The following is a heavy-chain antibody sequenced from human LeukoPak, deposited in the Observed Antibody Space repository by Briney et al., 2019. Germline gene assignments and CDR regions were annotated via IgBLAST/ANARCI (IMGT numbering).Heavy chain of an antibody. D-gene: IGHD3-3*01. CDR2: MNPNSGNT. Sequence: ASVKVSCKASGYTFTSYGISWVRQATGQGLEWMGWMNPNSGNTGYAQKFQGRVTMTRNTSISTAYMELSSLRSEDTAVYYCARGVDFWSGYYRGPGFDPWGQGTLVTVSS. V-gene: IGHV1-8*02. CDR1: GYTFTSYG. CDR3: ARGVDFWSGYYRGPGFDP. J-gene: IGHJ5*02.